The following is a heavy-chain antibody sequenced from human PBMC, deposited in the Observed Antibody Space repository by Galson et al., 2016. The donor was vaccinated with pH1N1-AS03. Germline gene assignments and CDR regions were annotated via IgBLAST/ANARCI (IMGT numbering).Heavy chain of an antibody. CDR1: GFTFKNYA. V-gene: IGHV3-23*01. Sequence: SLRLSCAASGFTFKNYAMSWVRQAPGKGLEWVSVISGIGTSTYYAASVKGRFSISRDNARNTLSLQMDGLRAEDTALYYCAKEGDEGAFDCWGQGTPVTVSP. J-gene: IGHJ4*02. CDR2: ISGIGTST. CDR3: AKEGDEGAFDC.